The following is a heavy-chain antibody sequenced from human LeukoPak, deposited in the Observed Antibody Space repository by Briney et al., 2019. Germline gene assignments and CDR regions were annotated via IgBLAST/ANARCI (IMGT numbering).Heavy chain of an antibody. D-gene: IGHD4-17*01. V-gene: IGHV3-30*02. CDR2: IRYDGSNK. Sequence: GGSLRLSCAASGFTFSSYGMHWVRQAPGEGLEWVAFIRYDGSNKYYADSVKGRFTISRDNSKNTLYLQMNSLRAEDTAVYYCAKDLSATVTTSPFDYWGQGTLVTVSS. J-gene: IGHJ4*02. CDR1: GFTFSSYG. CDR3: AKDLSATVTTSPFDY.